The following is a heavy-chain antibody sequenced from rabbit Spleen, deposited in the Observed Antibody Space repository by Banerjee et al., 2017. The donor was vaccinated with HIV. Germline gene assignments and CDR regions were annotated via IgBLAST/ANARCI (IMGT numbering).Heavy chain of an antibody. CDR2: IAAVSSGDT. D-gene: IGHD8-1*01. Sequence: QSLEESGGGLVKPGASLTLTCKASGFSFNSDYDMCWVRQAPGKGLEWIACIAAVSSGDTYSATWAKGRFTISKTSSTTVTLQMTSLTAADTATYFCARDTGTSFSTYGMDLWGPGTLVTVS. CDR1: GFSFNSDYD. V-gene: IGHV1S40*01. J-gene: IGHJ6*01. CDR3: ARDTGTSFSTYGMDL.